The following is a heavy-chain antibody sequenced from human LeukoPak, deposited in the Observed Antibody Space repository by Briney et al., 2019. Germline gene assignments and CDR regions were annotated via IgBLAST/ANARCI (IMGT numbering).Heavy chain of an antibody. D-gene: IGHD2-2*01. Sequence: GGSLRLSCAASGFAFDTYSMTWVPRAPEKGLGWVSYFSSWYSLIYSVDSVTGRFTISRDNAKNSLYLQMNSLRAEDTAVYYCARAGSTNSLFDPGGQGTLAIVSS. CDR2: FSSWYSLI. CDR3: ARAGSTNSLFDP. V-gene: IGHV3-21*01. CDR1: GFAFDTYS. J-gene: IGHJ5*02.